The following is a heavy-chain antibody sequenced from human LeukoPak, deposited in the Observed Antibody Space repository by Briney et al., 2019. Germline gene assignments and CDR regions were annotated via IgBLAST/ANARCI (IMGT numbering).Heavy chain of an antibody. Sequence: GGSLRLSCAASSITFTKAWMNWVRQAPGKGLEWVARIVSETVGGRTDYAASVKGRFTISRDDSKSTLFLQMSSLKIEDTAVYYCATSITTPGAFDIWGQRVLVTVSS. CDR2: IVSETVGGRT. J-gene: IGHJ4*02. CDR3: ATSITTPGAFDI. CDR1: SITFTKAW. V-gene: IGHV3-15*07. D-gene: IGHD1-1*01.